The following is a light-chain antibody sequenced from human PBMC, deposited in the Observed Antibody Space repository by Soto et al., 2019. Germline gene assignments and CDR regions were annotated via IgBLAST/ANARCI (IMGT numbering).Light chain of an antibody. CDR2: GAS. V-gene: IGKV3-15*01. CDR1: QNIRTN. Sequence: IVMTQSPATLSVSPGERATFSCRASQNIRTNLAWYQQKPGQVPRLLIYGASTRATGVPARFSGSGSGTELTLTISSLQPEDFATYYCLQHNNYPPTFGQGTKVDIK. CDR3: LQHNNYPPT. J-gene: IGKJ1*01.